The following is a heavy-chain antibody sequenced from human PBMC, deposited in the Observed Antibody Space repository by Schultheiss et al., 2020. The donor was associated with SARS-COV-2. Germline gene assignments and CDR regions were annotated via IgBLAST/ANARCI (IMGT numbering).Heavy chain of an antibody. CDR3: AKDIGLRPYGMDV. CDR2: IWYDGSNK. D-gene: IGHD2-21*02. V-gene: IGHV3-30*02. Sequence: GGSLRLSCAASGFTFSSYAMHWVRQAPGKGLEWVAVIWYDGSNKYYADSVKGRFTISRDSSKNTLYLQMNSLRAEDTALYYCAKDIGLRPYGMDVWGQGTTVTVSS. CDR1: GFTFSSYA. J-gene: IGHJ6*02.